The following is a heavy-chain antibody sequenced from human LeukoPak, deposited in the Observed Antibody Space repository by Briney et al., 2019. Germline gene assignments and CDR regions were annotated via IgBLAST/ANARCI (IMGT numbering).Heavy chain of an antibody. CDR3: TRHRDYDSSGYYGRGI. D-gene: IGHD3-22*01. CDR2: IRSKANSSAT. V-gene: IGHV3-73*01. Sequence: GGSLRLSCAASGFTFSGSAMHWVRQASGNGLEWVGRIRSKANSSATEYAASVRGRFTISRDDSKNTAYLQMNSLKTEDTAVYYCTRHRDYDSSGYYGRGIWGQGTMVTVSS. CDR1: GFTFSGSA. J-gene: IGHJ3*02.